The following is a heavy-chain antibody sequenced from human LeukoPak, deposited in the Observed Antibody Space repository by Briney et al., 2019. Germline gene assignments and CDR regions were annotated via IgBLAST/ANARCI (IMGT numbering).Heavy chain of an antibody. V-gene: IGHV3-30*14. D-gene: IGHD2-2*01. CDR2: ISYDGSNK. J-gene: IGHJ4*02. CDR1: GFTFSSYA. CDR3: ARDPSTLLPTDDS. Sequence: GGSLRLSCAASGFTFSSYAMHWVRQAPGKGLEWVAVISYDGSNKFYADSVKGRFTISRDNSKNTLYLQMNSLRVEDTAIYYCARDPSTLLPTDDSWGQGTLVAVSS.